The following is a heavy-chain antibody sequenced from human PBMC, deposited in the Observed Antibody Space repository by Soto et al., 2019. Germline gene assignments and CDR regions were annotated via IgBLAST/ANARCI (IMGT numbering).Heavy chain of an antibody. V-gene: IGHV3-48*02. CDR3: AKTRYYTSSYAFDI. D-gene: IGHD3-3*01. CDR2: ISFSSNTI. J-gene: IGHJ3*02. CDR1: GFSISNYS. Sequence: PGGSLRFSCAASGFSISNYSMNWVRQAPGKGLEWISYISFSSNTIFYADSVKGRFTISRDNAKNSLYLQMNSLRDEDTAIYYCAKTRYYTSSYAFDIWGQGTMVTVSS.